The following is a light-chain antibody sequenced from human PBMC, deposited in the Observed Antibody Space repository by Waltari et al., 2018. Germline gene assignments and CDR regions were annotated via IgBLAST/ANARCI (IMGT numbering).Light chain of an antibody. CDR2: GAN. V-gene: IGLV3-19*01. Sequence: ESWYQQKSGQAPVLVVYGANSRPSGIPDRFSGSASGNTASLTIAGAQAEDEADYYCYSRDSDDTHSFGGGTKLTVL. CDR3: YSRDSDDTHS. J-gene: IGLJ2*01.